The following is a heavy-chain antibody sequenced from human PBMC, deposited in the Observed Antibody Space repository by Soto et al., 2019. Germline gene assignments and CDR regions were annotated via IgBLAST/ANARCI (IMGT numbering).Heavy chain of an antibody. CDR1: GFTFSNYG. CDR3: AKDHLMTTVTTVGY. V-gene: IGHV3-30*18. D-gene: IGHD4-17*01. Sequence: QVQLVESGGGVVQPGRSLRLSCAASGFTFSNYGMHWVRQAPGKGLEWVAVISYHGRDKYYGDSVKGRFTISRYNSKNALYLEMNSLRAADTAVYYCAKDHLMTTVTTVGYWGQGTLVTVSS. J-gene: IGHJ4*02. CDR2: ISYHGRDK.